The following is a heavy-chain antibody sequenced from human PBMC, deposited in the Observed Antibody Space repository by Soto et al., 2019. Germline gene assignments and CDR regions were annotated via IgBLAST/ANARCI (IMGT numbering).Heavy chain of an antibody. V-gene: IGHV4-39*01. Sequence: SETLSLTCTVSGGSIISSSYYWGWIRQPPGKGLEWIGSIYYSGSTYYDPSLKSRVTISVDTSKNQFSLKLSSVTAADTAVYYCARHSLRYFDWLAYYFGYWGQGTLVTVSS. D-gene: IGHD3-9*01. CDR3: ARHSLRYFDWLAYYFGY. CDR1: GGSIISSSYY. CDR2: IYYSGST. J-gene: IGHJ4*02.